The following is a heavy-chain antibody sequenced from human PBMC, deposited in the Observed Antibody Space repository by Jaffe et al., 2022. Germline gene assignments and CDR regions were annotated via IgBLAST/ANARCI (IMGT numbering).Heavy chain of an antibody. CDR2: ISGSGGST. CDR1: GFTFSSYA. J-gene: IGHJ4*02. D-gene: IGHD5-12*01. CDR3: AKDKSAWRYSGYDQTKDY. V-gene: IGHV3-23*01. Sequence: EVQLLESGGGLVQPGGSLRLSCAASGFTFSSYAMSWVRQAPGKGLEWVSAISGSGGSTYYADSVKGRFTISRDNSKNTLYLQMNSLRAEDTAVYYCAKDKSAWRYSGYDQTKDYWGQGTLVTVSS.